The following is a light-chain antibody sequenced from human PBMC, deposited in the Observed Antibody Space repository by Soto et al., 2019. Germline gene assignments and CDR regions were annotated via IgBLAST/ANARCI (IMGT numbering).Light chain of an antibody. V-gene: IGKV1-39*01. Sequence: DIQITQSPSSLSASVGDRVTITCRASQSISSHLNWYQHKPGRPPRLLIFASYILEGGVPSRFSGSGSDTYFTLTIDSLQREDVATYYCQHSYITPRYTFGQGTKVEI. CDR1: QSISSH. CDR3: QHSYITPRYT. CDR2: ASY. J-gene: IGKJ2*01.